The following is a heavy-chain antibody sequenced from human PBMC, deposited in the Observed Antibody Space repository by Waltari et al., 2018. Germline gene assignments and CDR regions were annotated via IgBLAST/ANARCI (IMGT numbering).Heavy chain of an antibody. V-gene: IGHV1-2*06. CDR2: INPNRGGK. J-gene: IGHJ5*02. CDR3: ARVSPVRGFDP. Sequence: QVQLVQSGAEVKKPGASVKVSCKASGYTFTGYYMHWGRQAPGQGLEWRGRINPNRGGKNHEQKFQGRVTMTRDTSISTADMELIRLRSDDTSLYYCARVSPVRGFDPWGQGTLVTVSS. CDR1: GYTFTGYY.